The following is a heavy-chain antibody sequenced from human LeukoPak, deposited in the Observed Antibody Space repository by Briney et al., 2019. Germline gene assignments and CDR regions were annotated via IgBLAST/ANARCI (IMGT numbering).Heavy chain of an antibody. CDR2: IYPGDSDT. J-gene: IGHJ5*02. Sequence: GESLKISCKGSGYSFSSYWIGWVRQMPGKGLECMGVIYPGDSDTTYSPSFQGQVTISVDKSISTAYLHWSSLKASDSAMYYRAGGGPDGPWGQGTLVTVSS. V-gene: IGHV5-51*01. CDR1: GYSFSSYW. D-gene: IGHD3-16*01. CDR3: AGGGPDGP.